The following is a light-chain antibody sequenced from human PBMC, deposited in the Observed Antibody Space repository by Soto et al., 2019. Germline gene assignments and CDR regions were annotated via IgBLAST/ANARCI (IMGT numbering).Light chain of an antibody. V-gene: IGKV3-11*01. CDR3: QQRSNWPQVIT. J-gene: IGKJ5*01. CDR2: DAS. CDR1: QSFSGY. Sequence: DILLTQSPATLSLSPGERATLSCRASQSFSGYLAWYQQKPGQAPRLLIYDASKRATGIPARFSGRGSGTDFTLTISSLEPEDFAVYYCQQRSNWPQVITFGQGTRLEIK.